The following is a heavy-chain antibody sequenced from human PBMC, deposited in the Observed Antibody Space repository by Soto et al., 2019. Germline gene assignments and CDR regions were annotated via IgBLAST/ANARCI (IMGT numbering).Heavy chain of an antibody. J-gene: IGHJ4*02. CDR1: GFTFTSSA. V-gene: IGHV1-58*01. CDR3: AAGPEAAGPFDY. D-gene: IGHD6-13*01. CDR2: IVVGSGNT. Sequence: SVKVSCKASGFTFTSSAVQWVRQARGQRLEWIGWIVVGSGNTNYAQKFQERVTITRDMSTSTAYMELSSLRSEDTAVYYCAAGPEAAGPFDYWGQGTLVTVSS.